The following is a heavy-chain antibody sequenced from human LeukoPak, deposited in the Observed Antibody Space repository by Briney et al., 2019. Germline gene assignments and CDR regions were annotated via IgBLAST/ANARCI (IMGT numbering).Heavy chain of an antibody. Sequence: GSLRLSCAASGFTFSSYSMNWVRQAPGKGLEWVSSISSSSSYIYYADSVKGRFTISRDNARNSLYLQMNSLRAEDTALYYCARKTSGSSDWYFDLWGRGTLVTVSS. CDR1: GFTFSSYS. D-gene: IGHD1-26*01. J-gene: IGHJ2*01. CDR3: ARKTSGSSDWYFDL. V-gene: IGHV3-21*04. CDR2: ISSSSSYI.